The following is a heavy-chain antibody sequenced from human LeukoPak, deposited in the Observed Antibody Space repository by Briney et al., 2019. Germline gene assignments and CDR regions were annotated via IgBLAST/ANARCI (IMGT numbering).Heavy chain of an antibody. D-gene: IGHD6-19*01. J-gene: IGHJ4*02. CDR2: ISSSDGST. V-gene: IGHV3-23*01. CDR1: GFTFSRQA. Sequence: GGSLRLSCAASGFTFSRQAMSWVRQAPGKGLEWVSTISSSDGSTNYADSVKGRFTVSRDNSKNTLYLQMNSLRAEDTAVYYCAKLIAVAATDDYWGQGTLVTVSS. CDR3: AKLIAVAATDDY.